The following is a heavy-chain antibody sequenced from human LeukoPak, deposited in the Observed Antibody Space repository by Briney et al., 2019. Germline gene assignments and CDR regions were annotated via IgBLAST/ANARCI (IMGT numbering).Heavy chain of an antibody. CDR2: IYYSGST. CDR1: GGSISSSSYY. CDR3: ARVKWVSGYWYFDL. D-gene: IGHD3-22*01. Sequence: SETLSLTCTVSGGSISSSSYYWGWIRQPPGKGLEWIGSIYYSGSTYYNPSLKSRVTISVDTSKNQFSLRLNSVTAADTAVFYCARVKWVSGYWYFDLWGRGTLVTVSS. V-gene: IGHV4-39*07. J-gene: IGHJ2*01.